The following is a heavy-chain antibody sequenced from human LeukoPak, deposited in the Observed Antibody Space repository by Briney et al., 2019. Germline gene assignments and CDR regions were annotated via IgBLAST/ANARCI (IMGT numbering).Heavy chain of an antibody. J-gene: IGHJ4*02. Sequence: GGSLRLSCAASGFTFSSYGMHWVRQAPGKGLEWVAVISYDGSNKYYADSVKGRFTISRDNAKNTLYLQMNSLRAEDTAVYYCARVRVGAYDFEYWGQGTQVTVSS. D-gene: IGHD3-10*01. V-gene: IGHV3-30*03. CDR3: ARVRVGAYDFEY. CDR1: GFTFSSYG. CDR2: ISYDGSNK.